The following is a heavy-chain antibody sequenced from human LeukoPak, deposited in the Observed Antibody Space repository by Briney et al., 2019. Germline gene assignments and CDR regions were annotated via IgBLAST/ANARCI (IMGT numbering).Heavy chain of an antibody. CDR1: GFTFSSYW. Sequence: PGGSLRLSCAASGFTFSSYWMSWVRRAPGKGLEWVANIKQDGSEKYYVDSVKGRFTISRNNAKNSLYLQMNSLRAEDTAVYYCARRGYCSGGSCYSVFNYYYYYMDVWGKGTTVTVSS. J-gene: IGHJ6*03. CDR2: IKQDGSEK. CDR3: ARRGYCSGGSCYSVFNYYYYYMDV. D-gene: IGHD2-15*01. V-gene: IGHV3-7*01.